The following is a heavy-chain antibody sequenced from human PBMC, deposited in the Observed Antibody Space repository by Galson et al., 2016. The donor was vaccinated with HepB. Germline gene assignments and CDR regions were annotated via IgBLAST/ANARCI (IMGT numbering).Heavy chain of an antibody. CDR3: ARENVITKVRGLIAAYGMDV. V-gene: IGHV3-21*01. CDR1: GFNFTNYS. D-gene: IGHD3-10*01. Sequence: SLRLSCAASGFNFTNYSMNWVRQAPGKGLEWVSSISSSSNLIYYSESMKGRLTVSRDNAKNSLYLQMKSLRAEDTAVYYCARENVITKVRGLIAAYGMDVWGQGTTVTVSS. J-gene: IGHJ6*02. CDR2: ISSSSNLI.